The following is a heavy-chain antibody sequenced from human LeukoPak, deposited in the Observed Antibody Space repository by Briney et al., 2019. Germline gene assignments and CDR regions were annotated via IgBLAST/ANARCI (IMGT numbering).Heavy chain of an antibody. CDR1: GFTFSDYN. V-gene: IGHV3-11*04. D-gene: IGHD6-13*01. Sequence: GGSLRLSCAASGFTFSDYNMRWIRQAPGKGLEWVSSISRSGSTKYYADSVKGRFTISRDNAKNSLYLQMNSLRAEDTAVYYCATYSSSWYGGDYWGQGTLVTVSS. J-gene: IGHJ4*02. CDR2: ISRSGSTK. CDR3: ATYSSSWYGGDY.